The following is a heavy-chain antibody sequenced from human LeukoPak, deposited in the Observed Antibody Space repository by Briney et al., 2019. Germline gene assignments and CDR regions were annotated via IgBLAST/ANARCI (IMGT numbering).Heavy chain of an antibody. CDR2: ISSSSSYI. D-gene: IGHD5-18*01. CDR1: GFTFSRYS. CDR3: ARAVDTAMVF. V-gene: IGHV3-21*01. J-gene: IGHJ4*02. Sequence: GGSLRLSCAASGFTFSRYSMNWVRQAPGKGLEWVSSISSSSSYIYYADSVKGRFTISRDNAKNSLYLQMSSLRAEDTAVYYCARAVDTAMVFRGQGTLVTVSS.